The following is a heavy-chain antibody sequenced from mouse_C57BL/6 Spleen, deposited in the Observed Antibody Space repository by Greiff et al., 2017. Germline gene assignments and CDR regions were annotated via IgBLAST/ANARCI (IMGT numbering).Heavy chain of an antibody. V-gene: IGHV1-9*01. CDR3: ARANWDGVWFAY. D-gene: IGHD4-1*01. CDR2: ILPGSGST. J-gene: IGHJ3*01. Sequence: VQLQQSGAELMKPGASVTLSCKATGYTFTGYWIEWVKQRPGHGLEWIGEILPGSGSTNYNEKFKGKATFTADTSSNTAYMQLSSLATDDSASYYCARANWDGVWFAYWGQGTLVTVAA. CDR1: GYTFTGYW.